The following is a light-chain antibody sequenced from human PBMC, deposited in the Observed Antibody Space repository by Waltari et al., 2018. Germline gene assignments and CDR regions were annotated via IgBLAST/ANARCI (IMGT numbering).Light chain of an antibody. Sequence: SSELTQDPAVSVAMGQTVCITCQGHTPISYYPSWYQQRPGQAPILVIYDKNNRPSGVPDRFSGSSSHNTGSLTITGAQAEDEASYYCHSRDASGVAGSFGGGTKLTVL. V-gene: IGLV3-19*01. J-gene: IGLJ2*01. CDR3: HSRDASGVAGS. CDR1: TPISYY. CDR2: DKN.